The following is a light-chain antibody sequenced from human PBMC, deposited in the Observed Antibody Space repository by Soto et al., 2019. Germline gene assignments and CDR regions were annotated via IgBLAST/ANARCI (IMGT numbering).Light chain of an antibody. CDR3: SSYSSSSTYV. V-gene: IGLV2-14*01. CDR1: SSDIGGYNY. Sequence: QSALTQPASVSGSPGQSITISRTGTSSDIGGYNYVSWSQQHPGKAPKLLIFEVSNRPSGVSSRFSGSKSGNTASLTISGLQAEDEADYYCSSYSSSSTYVFGTGTKVTV. J-gene: IGLJ1*01. CDR2: EVS.